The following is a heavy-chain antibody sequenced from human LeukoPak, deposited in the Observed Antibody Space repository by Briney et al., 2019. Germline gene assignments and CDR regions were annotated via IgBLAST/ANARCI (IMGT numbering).Heavy chain of an antibody. V-gene: IGHV4-39*01. Sequence: SETLSLTCTVSGGSISSSSYYWGWIRQPPGKGLEWIGSIYYSGSTYYNPSLKSRVTISVDTSKNQFSLKLSSVTAADTAVYYCARRTYYFYAFDIWGQGTMVTVSS. D-gene: IGHD3-10*01. CDR3: ARRTYYFYAFDI. CDR1: GGSISSSSYY. J-gene: IGHJ3*02. CDR2: IYYSGST.